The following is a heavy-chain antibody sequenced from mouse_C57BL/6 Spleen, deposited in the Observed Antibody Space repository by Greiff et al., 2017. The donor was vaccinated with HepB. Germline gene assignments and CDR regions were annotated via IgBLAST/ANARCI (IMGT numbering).Heavy chain of an antibody. J-gene: IGHJ2*01. Sequence: EVKLMESGGDLVKPGGSLKLSCAASGFTFSSYGMSWVRQTPDKRLEWVATISSGGSYTYYPDSVKGRFTISRDNAKNTLYLQMSSLKSEDTAMYYCARHEVGRGYFDYWGQGTTLTVSS. V-gene: IGHV5-6*01. CDR3: ARHEVGRGYFDY. CDR1: GFTFSSYG. CDR2: ISSGGSYT. D-gene: IGHD4-1*01.